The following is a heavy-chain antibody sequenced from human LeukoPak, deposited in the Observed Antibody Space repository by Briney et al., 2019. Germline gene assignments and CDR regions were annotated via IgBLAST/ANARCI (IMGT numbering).Heavy chain of an antibody. D-gene: IGHD3-22*01. CDR2: ISCSRRYI. Sequence: GGPLRLSCGASGFTLSSYSMNWVRQARGKGLEGVSSISCSRRYIYYGDSVKGRFTISRDNAKNSLCLQMISLRAEDTAVYYCARDVHYDSSGYYFRNDAFDIWGQGTMVTVSS. CDR1: GFTLSSYS. CDR3: ARDVHYDSSGYYFRNDAFDI. V-gene: IGHV3-21*01. J-gene: IGHJ3*02.